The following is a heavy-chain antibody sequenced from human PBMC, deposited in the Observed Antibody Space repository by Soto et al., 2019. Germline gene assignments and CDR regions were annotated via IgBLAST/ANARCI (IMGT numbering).Heavy chain of an antibody. CDR1: GYTFTNYG. Sequence: QVQLVQSGAEVKKPGASVKVSCKASGYTFTNYGVSWVRQAPGQGLEWMGWIVTYNGNTNSAKKLQGRVTMTTDASTNTAYMELRSLRSDDTAVYYCARGPQSTGWRGKWFDPWGQGTLVTVSS. CDR3: ARGPQSTGWRGKWFDP. V-gene: IGHV1-18*01. J-gene: IGHJ5*02. CDR2: IVTYNGNT. D-gene: IGHD6-19*01.